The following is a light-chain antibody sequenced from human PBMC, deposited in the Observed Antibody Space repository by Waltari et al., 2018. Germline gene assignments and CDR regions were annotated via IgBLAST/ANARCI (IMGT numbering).Light chain of an antibody. V-gene: IGLV2-14*03. Sequence: CYQQRPGKVPRLIIYDVVKRPPGVSNRFSGSMSGYTATLTISGLQAEDEADYYCCSYTSSDTYVFGSGTTVTVL. J-gene: IGLJ1*01. CDR2: DVV. CDR3: CSYTSSDTYV.